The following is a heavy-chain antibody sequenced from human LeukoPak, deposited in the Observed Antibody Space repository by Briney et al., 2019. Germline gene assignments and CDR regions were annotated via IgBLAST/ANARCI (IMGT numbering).Heavy chain of an antibody. J-gene: IGHJ3*02. CDR3: ARGIVGYYDSSGYWRSAFDI. D-gene: IGHD3-22*01. CDR1: GYSISSGYY. Sequence: SETLSLTCAVSGYSISSGYYWGWIRQPPGKGLEWIGSIYHSGSTYYNPSLKSRVTISVDTSKNQFSLKLSSVTAADTAVYYCARGIVGYYDSSGYWRSAFDIWGQGTMVTVSS. CDR2: IYHSGST. V-gene: IGHV4-38-2*01.